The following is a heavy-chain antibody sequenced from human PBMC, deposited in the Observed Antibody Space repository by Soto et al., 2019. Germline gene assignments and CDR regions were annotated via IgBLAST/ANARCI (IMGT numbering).Heavy chain of an antibody. V-gene: IGHV1-3*01. J-gene: IGHJ6*03. D-gene: IGHD2-2*01. CDR2: INAGNGNT. CDR3: ARELGYCSSTSCYYCYYYMDV. CDR1: GYTFTSYA. Sequence: ASVKVSCKASGYTFTSYAMHWVRQAPGQRLEWMGWINAGNGNTKYSQKFQGRVTITRDTSASTAYMELSSLRSEDTAVYYCARELGYCSSTSCYYCYYYMDVWGKGTTVTVSS.